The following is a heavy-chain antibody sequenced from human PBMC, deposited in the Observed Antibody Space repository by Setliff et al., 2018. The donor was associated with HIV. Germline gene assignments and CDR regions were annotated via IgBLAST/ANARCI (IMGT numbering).Heavy chain of an antibody. D-gene: IGHD2-2*01. V-gene: IGHV3-23*01. J-gene: IGHJ5*02. CDR2: IIESGGT. CDR1: GFIVTDYG. CDR3: AKVTSFWFDP. Sequence: GGSLRLSCAASGFIVTDYGMTWVRQAPGKGLEWVSAIIESGGTFYTDSVKGRFTISRDNSKNTLYLQMNSLRAEDTAVYYCAKVTSFWFDPWGQGTLVTVSS.